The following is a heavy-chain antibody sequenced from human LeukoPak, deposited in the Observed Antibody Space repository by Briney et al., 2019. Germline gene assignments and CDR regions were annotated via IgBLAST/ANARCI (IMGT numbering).Heavy chain of an antibody. V-gene: IGHV1-2*02. CDR2: LNPKSDDT. Sequence: ASLKVSCKPSGYTFTDYYMHWVRQPPGRGLEWMGWLNPKSDDTNYEQQLQGMVSMTRHTSISTAYMDLSDLRSDDTAVYYCARGRNIEMTTMSGGSDYWGQGTLVTVSS. J-gene: IGHJ4*02. CDR3: ARGRNIEMTTMSGGSDY. CDR1: GYTFTDYY. D-gene: IGHD5-24*01.